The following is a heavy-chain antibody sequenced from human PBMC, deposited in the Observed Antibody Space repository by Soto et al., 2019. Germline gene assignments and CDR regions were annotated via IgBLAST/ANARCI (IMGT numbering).Heavy chain of an antibody. CDR1: GFTFSHYG. J-gene: IGHJ4*02. D-gene: IGHD2-2*02. CDR3: AKGIEVMSFIRYRCSYYFDD. Sequence: GGSLRLSCAASGFTFSHYGMHWVRQAPGKGLEWVALISYDGTNTYYAESVKGRFAISRDNSKNTLYLQMNSLRAEDTAVYYCAKGIEVMSFIRYRCSYYFDDWGQGTLVTVSS. V-gene: IGHV3-30*18. CDR2: ISYDGTNT.